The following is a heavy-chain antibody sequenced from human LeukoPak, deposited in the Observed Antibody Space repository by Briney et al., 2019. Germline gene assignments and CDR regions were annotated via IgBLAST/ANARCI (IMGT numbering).Heavy chain of an antibody. Sequence: ASVKVSCKTSGYTFTGYHMHWVRQAPGQGLEWMGWINPNSGGTNYAQKFQGRVTMTRDTSISTAYLQWSSLKASDTAMYYCASLGYYDSSGYYSPLWGQGTLVTVSS. D-gene: IGHD3-22*01. V-gene: IGHV1-2*02. CDR1: GYTFTGYH. J-gene: IGHJ4*02. CDR2: INPNSGGT. CDR3: ASLGYYDSSGYYSPL.